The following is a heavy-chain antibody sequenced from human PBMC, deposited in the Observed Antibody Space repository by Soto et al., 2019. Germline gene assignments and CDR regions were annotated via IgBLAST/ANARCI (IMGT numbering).Heavy chain of an antibody. J-gene: IGHJ4*02. D-gene: IGHD2-21*02. CDR3: ASDPYGDSQYFDY. Sequence: QVQLVESGGGMAQAGTSLRLSCTGSGFTFNSLSLHWVRQGPDKGLEWVAVVSFDGKVTYYADSVKGRFTVSRDISKHTLSLQANSLIPEYTAVFSCASDPYGDSQYFDYWGQGTPVTVSS. CDR2: VSFDGKVT. V-gene: IGHV3-30*04. CDR1: GFTFNSLS.